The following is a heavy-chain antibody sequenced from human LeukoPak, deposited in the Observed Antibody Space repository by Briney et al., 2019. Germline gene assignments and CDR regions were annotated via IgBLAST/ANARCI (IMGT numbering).Heavy chain of an antibody. CDR2: IYTSGST. CDR1: GDSINNKTNY. V-gene: IGHV4-39*07. D-gene: IGHD2-2*01. Sequence: ASETLSLTCIVPGDSINNKTNYWGWIRQPPGKGLEWIGRIYTSGSTNYNPSLKSRVTISVDTSKNQFSLKLSSVTAADTAVYYCARVEYQLLSPGRDWFDPWGQGTLVTVSS. J-gene: IGHJ5*02. CDR3: ARVEYQLLSPGRDWFDP.